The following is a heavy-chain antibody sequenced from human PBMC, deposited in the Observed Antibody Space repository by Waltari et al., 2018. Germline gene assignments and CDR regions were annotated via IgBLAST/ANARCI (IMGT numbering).Heavy chain of an antibody. CDR1: GFSLSTSGVG. V-gene: IGHV2-5*01. Sequence: QITLKESGPTLVKPTQTLTLTCTFSGFSLSTSGVGVGWIRQPPGKALEWLALIYWNDDKRYSPSLKSRLTITKDTSKNQVVLTMTNMDPVDTATYYCAHLNYYDSSGYHWGQGTLVTVSS. D-gene: IGHD3-22*01. CDR2: IYWNDDK. CDR3: AHLNYYDSSGYH. J-gene: IGHJ4*02.